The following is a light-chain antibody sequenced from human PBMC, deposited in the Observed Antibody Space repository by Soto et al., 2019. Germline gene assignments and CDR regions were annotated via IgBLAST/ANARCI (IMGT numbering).Light chain of an antibody. J-gene: IGLJ1*01. V-gene: IGLV2-14*01. Sequence: QSVLTQPASVSGSPGQSITISCTGTSSDVGAYKYVSWSQQHPGKAPKLMIYEVRNRPSGVSNRFSGSKSGNTASLTISERQAEDEADYYCSSYTSSSTLVFGTGTKVTVL. CDR2: EVR. CDR3: SSYTSSSTLV. CDR1: SSDVGAYKY.